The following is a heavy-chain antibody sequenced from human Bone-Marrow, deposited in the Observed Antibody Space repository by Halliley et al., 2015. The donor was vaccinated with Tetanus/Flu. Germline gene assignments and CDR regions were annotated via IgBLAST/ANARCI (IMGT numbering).Heavy chain of an antibody. D-gene: IGHD2-21*01. CDR2: INSDGSST. Sequence: PGKGRVWVSHINSDGSSTSYADSVKGRFPISRDDAKNTLYLQMNSLRAEDTAVYYCARALVNWGQGTLVTVSS. CDR3: ARALVN. J-gene: IGHJ4*02. V-gene: IGHV3-74*01.